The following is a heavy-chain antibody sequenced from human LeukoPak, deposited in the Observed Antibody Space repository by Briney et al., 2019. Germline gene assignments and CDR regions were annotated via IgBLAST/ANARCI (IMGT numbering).Heavy chain of an antibody. CDR3: AKGPERRGFCSGSACYSDC. V-gene: IGHV3-53*01. D-gene: IGHD2-8*02. Sequence: GGSLRLSCAASGFTVSNNYMNWVRQAPGKGLEWVSVIYSGGSTYYADSVKGRFTISRDNSKNTLYLQMSSLRAEDTAVYYCAKGPERRGFCSGSACYSDCWGQGTLVTVSS. CDR2: IYSGGST. CDR1: GFTVSNNY. J-gene: IGHJ4*02.